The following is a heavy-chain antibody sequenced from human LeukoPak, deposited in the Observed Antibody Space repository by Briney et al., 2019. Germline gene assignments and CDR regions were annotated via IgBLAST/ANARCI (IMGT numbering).Heavy chain of an antibody. V-gene: IGHV4-38-2*02. CDR2: INYSGRT. CDR3: VRGLSRYCCGDTCYTQRQNWFDP. Sequence: SETLSLTCTVSGYSISSGYNWGWSRQPPGKGLEWIGNINYSGRTYNNPSLRSRITISVDTSKNQFSLKLSSVTAADTAVYFCVRGLSRYCCGDTCYTQRQNWFDPWGQGTVVIVSS. D-gene: IGHD2-15*01. J-gene: IGHJ5*02. CDR1: GYSISSGYN.